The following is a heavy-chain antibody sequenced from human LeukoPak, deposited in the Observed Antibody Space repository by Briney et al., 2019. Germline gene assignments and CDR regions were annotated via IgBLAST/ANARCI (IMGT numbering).Heavy chain of an antibody. J-gene: IGHJ3*02. Sequence: GGSLRLSCAASGFTFSSYVMSGVRQAPGEGLEGVSRVSSSGDSTYYADSVKGRFTVSRDNSKNTLYLQMNSLGAEDTGVYYCAKNYYDSSGYYPDAFDIWGQGTMVTVSS. D-gene: IGHD3-22*01. CDR3: AKNYYDSSGYYPDAFDI. CDR2: VSSSGDST. V-gene: IGHV3-23*01. CDR1: GFTFSSYV.